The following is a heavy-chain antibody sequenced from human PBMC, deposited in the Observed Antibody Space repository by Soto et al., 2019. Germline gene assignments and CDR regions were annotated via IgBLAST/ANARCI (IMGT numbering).Heavy chain of an antibody. V-gene: IGHV4-4*07. D-gene: IGHD2-21*02. CDR2: IYTSGST. Sequence: WTWIRQPAGKRLEWIGRIYTSGSTTYNPSLKSRVTLSLDTSKSQFSLRLTSVTAADTAVYYCVRAPLRTAIPKDAFDIWGQGTMVTVSS. J-gene: IGHJ3*02. CDR3: VRAPLRTAIPKDAFDI.